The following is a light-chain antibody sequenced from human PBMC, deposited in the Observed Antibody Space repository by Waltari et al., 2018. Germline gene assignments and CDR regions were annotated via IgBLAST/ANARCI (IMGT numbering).Light chain of an antibody. Sequence: GSSSNIGSHTVNWYQQLPGTAPKLLIYSNYQRPSGVPDRFSGSRSGTSASLAISGLQSEDEADYYCAAWDDGLSGRSWVFGGGTKLTVL. J-gene: IGLJ3*02. CDR2: SNY. CDR3: AAWDDGLSGRSWV. CDR1: SSNIGSHT. V-gene: IGLV1-44*01.